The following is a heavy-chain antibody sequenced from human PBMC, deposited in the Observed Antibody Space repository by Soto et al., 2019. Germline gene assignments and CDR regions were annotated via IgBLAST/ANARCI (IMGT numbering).Heavy chain of an antibody. D-gene: IGHD6-6*01. J-gene: IGHJ4*02. CDR1: GGTFSSYT. V-gene: IGHV1-69*04. Sequence: GASVKVSCKASGGTFSSYTISWVRQAPGQGLEWMGRIIPILGIANYAQKFQGRVTITADKSTNTAYMEQASLRSEDTAVYYCARDLEYSSSSGQDYWGQGTLVTVSS. CDR3: ARDLEYSSSSGQDY. CDR2: IIPILGIA.